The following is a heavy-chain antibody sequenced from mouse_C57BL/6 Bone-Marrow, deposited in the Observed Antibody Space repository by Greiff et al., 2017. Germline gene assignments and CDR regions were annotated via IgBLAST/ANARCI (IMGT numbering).Heavy chain of an antibody. D-gene: IGHD2-3*01. CDR2: ISSGGSYT. CDR3: ARHEGWLPPAWFAY. CDR1: GFTFSSYG. V-gene: IGHV5-6*01. Sequence: EVKVVESGGDLVKPGGSLKLSCAASGFTFSSYGMSWVRQTPDKRLEWVATISSGGSYTYYPDSVKGRFTISRDTAKNTRYLQMSSLKSEDTAMYYCARHEGWLPPAWFAYWGKGTLVTVSA. J-gene: IGHJ3*01.